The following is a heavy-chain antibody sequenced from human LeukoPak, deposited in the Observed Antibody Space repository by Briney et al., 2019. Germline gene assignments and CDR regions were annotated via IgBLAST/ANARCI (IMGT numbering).Heavy chain of an antibody. CDR1: GFTFSSYA. V-gene: IGHV3-30-3*01. CDR3: ARATRPIVVVSNDAFDI. D-gene: IGHD3-22*01. Sequence: GGSLRLSCAASGFTFSSYAMHWVRQAPGKGLEWVAVISYDGSNKYYADSVKGRFTISRDNSKNTLYLQMNSLRAEDAAVYYCARATRPIVVVSNDAFDIWGQGTMVTVSS. J-gene: IGHJ3*02. CDR2: ISYDGSNK.